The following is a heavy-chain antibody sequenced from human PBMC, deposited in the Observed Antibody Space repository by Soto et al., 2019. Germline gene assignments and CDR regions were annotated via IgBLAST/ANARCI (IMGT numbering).Heavy chain of an antibody. V-gene: IGHV5-10-1*01. CDR1: GYNFPYFW. CDR3: ARKKKLAERLSALDY. J-gene: IGHJ4*02. D-gene: IGHD1-1*01. CDR2: IDPSDSYT. Sequence: PGESLKISCEGSGYNFPYFWITWVRQMPGKGLEWMGTIDPSDSYTDYSPSFQGHVSLSADKSSSTAYLQWSSLKASDTAMYYCARKKKLAERLSALDYWGQGTPVTVPQ.